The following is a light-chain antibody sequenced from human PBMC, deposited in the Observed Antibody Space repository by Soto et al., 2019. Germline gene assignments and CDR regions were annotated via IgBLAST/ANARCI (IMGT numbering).Light chain of an antibody. J-gene: IGKJ1*01. CDR3: QQYGHSPRT. CDR2: DAS. CDR1: QSVSSY. Sequence: EIVLTQSPSTPSLSPGQRATLSCRASQSVSSYLAWYQQKPGQAPRLLIYDASNRATGIPDTFSGSGSGTDFTLTITRLEPEDFALYYCQQYGHSPRTFGQGTKVDI. V-gene: IGKV3-20*01.